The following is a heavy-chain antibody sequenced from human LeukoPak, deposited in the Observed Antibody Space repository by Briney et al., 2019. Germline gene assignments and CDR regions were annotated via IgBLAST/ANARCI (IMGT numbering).Heavy chain of an antibody. CDR1: GGSISSYY. CDR3: ARGRIRVPVFDY. V-gene: IGHV4-59*01. CDR2: IYYSGST. D-gene: IGHD3-10*01. Sequence: SETLSLTCTVSGGSISSYYWSWIRQPPGKGLEWIGYIYYSGSTNYNPSLKSRVTISVDTSKNQFSLKLSSVTAADTAVYYCARGRIRVPVFDYWGQGTLVTVSS. J-gene: IGHJ4*02.